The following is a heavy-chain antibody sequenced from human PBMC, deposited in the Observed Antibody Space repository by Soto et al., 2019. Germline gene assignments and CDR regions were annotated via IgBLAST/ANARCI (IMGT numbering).Heavy chain of an antibody. Sequence: QITLKESGPTLVKPTQTLTLTCTFSGFSLSTSGVGVGWIRQPPGKALEWLAVIYWADDERYSPSLRSRLTTTNHTPTNQVLLTMTKTDRVATAKYSCAHTLGNNNLASWGQGPLVPVS. J-gene: IGHJ5*02. CDR3: AHTLGNNNLAS. CDR2: IYWADDE. V-gene: IGHV2-5*02. D-gene: IGHD1-1*01. CDR1: GFSLSTSGVG.